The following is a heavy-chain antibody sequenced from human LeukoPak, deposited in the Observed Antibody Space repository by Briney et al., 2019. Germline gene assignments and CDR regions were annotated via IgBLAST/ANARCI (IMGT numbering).Heavy chain of an antibody. J-gene: IGHJ5*02. D-gene: IGHD2-15*01. CDR3: ARDLGYCSGGSCS. CDR2: IIPIFGTA. V-gene: IGHV1-69*05. CDR1: GGTFSSYA. Sequence: ASVKVSCKASGGTFSSYAISWVRQAPGQGLEWMGGIIPIFGTANYAQKFQGRVTITTDESTSTAYMELSSLRSEDTAVYYCARDLGYCSGGSCSWGQGTLVTVSS.